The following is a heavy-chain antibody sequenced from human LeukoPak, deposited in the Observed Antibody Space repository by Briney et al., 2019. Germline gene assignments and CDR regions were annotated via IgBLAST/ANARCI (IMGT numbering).Heavy chain of an antibody. D-gene: IGHD3-10*01. Sequence: GGSLRLSCAASGFTFTNYAMHWVRQAPGKGREWVAIIWYDGINKYYTDSVKGRVIISRDNSKNTLYLEMNSLTVEDRAVYYCARYPKRAISYGSGTHFVYWGQGTLVTVSS. V-gene: IGHV3-33*01. CDR1: GFTFTNYA. CDR3: ARYPKRAISYGSGTHFVY. J-gene: IGHJ4*02. CDR2: IWYDGINK.